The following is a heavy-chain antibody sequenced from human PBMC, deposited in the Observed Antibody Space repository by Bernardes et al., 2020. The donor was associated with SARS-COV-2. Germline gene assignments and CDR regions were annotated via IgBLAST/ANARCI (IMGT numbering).Heavy chain of an antibody. CDR2: ISSSSSTI. Sequence: GGSLRLSCAASGFTFSSYSMNWVRQAPGKGLEWVSYISSSSSTIYYADSVKGRFTISRDNAKNSLYLQMNSLRAEDTAVYYCAREALGYCSGGRCFSGFDPWGQGTLVTVSS. D-gene: IGHD2-15*01. CDR1: GFTFSSYS. V-gene: IGHV3-48*01. CDR3: AREALGYCSGGRCFSGFDP. J-gene: IGHJ5*02.